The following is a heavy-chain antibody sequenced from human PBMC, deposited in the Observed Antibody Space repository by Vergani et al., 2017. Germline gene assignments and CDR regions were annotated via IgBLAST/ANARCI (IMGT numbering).Heavy chain of an antibody. CDR3: ARDPHIAVAGIAKYGMDV. CDR2: ISAYNGNT. J-gene: IGHJ6*02. D-gene: IGHD6-19*01. Sequence: QVQLVQSGAEVKKPGASVKVSCKASGYTFTSYGISWVRQAPGQGLEWMGWISAYNGNTNYAQKLQGRVTMTTDTSTSTAYRELRSLRSDDTAVYYCARDPHIAVAGIAKYGMDVWGQGTTVTVSS. CDR1: GYTFTSYG. V-gene: IGHV1-18*01.